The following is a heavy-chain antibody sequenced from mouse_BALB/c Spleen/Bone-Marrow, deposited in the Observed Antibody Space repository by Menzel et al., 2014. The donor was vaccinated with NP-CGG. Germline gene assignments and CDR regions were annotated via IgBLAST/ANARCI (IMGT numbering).Heavy chain of an antibody. CDR2: INPSTGYT. CDR3: ARKGCGNYHYYAMDY. V-gene: IGHV1-7*01. CDR1: GYTFTSYW. Sequence: QVHVKQSGAELAKPGASVKMSCKASGYTFTSYWMYWIKQRPGQGLEWIGYINPSTGYTEYNQKFKDKATLTADKSSNTAYMQLSSLTSEDSAVYYCARKGCGNYHYYAMDYWGQGTSVTVSS. D-gene: IGHD2-1*01. J-gene: IGHJ4*01.